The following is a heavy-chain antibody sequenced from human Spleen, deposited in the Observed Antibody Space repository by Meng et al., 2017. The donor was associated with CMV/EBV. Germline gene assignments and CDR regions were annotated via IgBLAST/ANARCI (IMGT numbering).Heavy chain of an antibody. CDR2: TRNKARSYTT. V-gene: IGHV3-72*01. CDR1: GFTLSDYY. Sequence: ASGFTLSDYYIDWVRQAPGKGLEWVGRTRNKARSYTTEYAASVRGRFTISRDDSQNSLYLQMNSLKIEDTAVYYCVRGDSSGYDSKYWGQGTLVTVSS. CDR3: VRGDSSGYDSKY. J-gene: IGHJ4*02. D-gene: IGHD5-12*01.